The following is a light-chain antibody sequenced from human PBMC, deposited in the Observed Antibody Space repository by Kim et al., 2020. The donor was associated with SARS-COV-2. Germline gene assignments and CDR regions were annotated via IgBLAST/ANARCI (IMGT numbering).Light chain of an antibody. V-gene: IGKV3-20*01. CDR1: QSVSSRY. J-gene: IGKJ4*01. Sequence: SQSVSSRYLVWYQQKPGQVPRLLIYGASNRATGIPDRFSGSGSGTEFTLTISRLKPEDFAVYYCQQYKSFGGGTKVDIK. CDR3: QQYKS. CDR2: GAS.